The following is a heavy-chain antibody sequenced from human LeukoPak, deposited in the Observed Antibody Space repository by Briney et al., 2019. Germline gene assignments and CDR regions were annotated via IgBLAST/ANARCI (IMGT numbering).Heavy chain of an antibody. CDR1: GGSISSGDYY. D-gene: IGHD6-6*01. V-gene: IGHV4-39*07. J-gene: IGHJ5*02. CDR2: INHSGST. CDR3: ARGSTFDP. Sequence: SETLSLTCTVSGGSISSGDYYWSWIRQPPGKGLEWIGEINHSGSTNYNPSLKSRVTISVDTSKNQFSLKLSSVTAADTAVYYCARGSTFDPWGQGTLVTVSS.